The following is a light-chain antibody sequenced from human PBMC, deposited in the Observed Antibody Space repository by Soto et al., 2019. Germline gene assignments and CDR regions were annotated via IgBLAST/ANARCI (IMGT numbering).Light chain of an antibody. J-gene: IGLJ1*01. CDR1: SSNIGGNT. V-gene: IGLV1-44*01. CDR2: SYD. Sequence: QSVLTQPPSASGTPGQRVTISCSTSSSNIGGNTVNWYQQVPGTAPKLLIYSYDQRPSGVPDRFSGSKSGTSASLAISGLQSEDEADYYCAVWDASLNGYVFGTGTKLTVL. CDR3: AVWDASLNGYV.